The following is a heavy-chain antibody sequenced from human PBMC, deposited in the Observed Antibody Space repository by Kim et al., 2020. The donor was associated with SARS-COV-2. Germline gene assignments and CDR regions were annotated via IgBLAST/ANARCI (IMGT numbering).Heavy chain of an antibody. Sequence: YNPHLKSRVTISVDTSKNQFSLKLSSVTAADTAVYYCASSRAARPSIFDYWGQGTLVTVSS. J-gene: IGHJ4*02. V-gene: IGHV4-59*01. D-gene: IGHD6-6*01. CDR3: ASSRAARPSIFDY.